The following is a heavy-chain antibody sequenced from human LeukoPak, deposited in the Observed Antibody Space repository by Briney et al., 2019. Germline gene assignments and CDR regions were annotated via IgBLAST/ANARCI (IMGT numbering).Heavy chain of an antibody. V-gene: IGHV3-21*04. J-gene: IGHJ6*02. D-gene: IGHD5-24*01. Sequence: GGSLRLSCVASGFTFSDYSMNWVRQAPGRGLEWVSSIRARGSATFYADSVRGRFTISRDNAMDSLYLQMNSLRAEDTAVYYCVNRDGGWLQSSGMDVWGQGTTVTVSS. CDR3: VNRDGGWLQSSGMDV. CDR1: GFTFSDYS. CDR2: IRARGSAT.